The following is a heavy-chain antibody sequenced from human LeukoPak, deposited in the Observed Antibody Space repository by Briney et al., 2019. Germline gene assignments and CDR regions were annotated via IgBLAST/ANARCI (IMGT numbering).Heavy chain of an antibody. J-gene: IGHJ4*02. V-gene: IGHV3-9*01. CDR3: ARVGSALDY. CDR1: GFTFDDYA. D-gene: IGHD6-19*01. CDR2: ISWNSGSI. Sequence: GRSLRLSCAASGFTFDDYAMHWVRQAPGKGLEWVSGISWNSGSIGYADSVKGRFTISRDNAKNMLYLQMNSLRVEDTAVYYCARVGSALDYWGQGTLVTVSS.